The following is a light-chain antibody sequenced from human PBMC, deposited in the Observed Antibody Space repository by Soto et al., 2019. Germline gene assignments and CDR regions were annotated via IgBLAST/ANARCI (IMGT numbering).Light chain of an antibody. Sequence: ESVLTQSPGTLSLSPGDSATLSCRASQSVSGYYLAWYQRKPGQAPRLLIYGAPSRATGIPDRFSGSGSGTDFTLTISRLEPEDFALYYCQQFGTSPYTFGQGTRLEIK. CDR2: GAP. J-gene: IGKJ2*01. CDR3: QQFGTSPYT. CDR1: QSVSGYY. V-gene: IGKV3-20*01.